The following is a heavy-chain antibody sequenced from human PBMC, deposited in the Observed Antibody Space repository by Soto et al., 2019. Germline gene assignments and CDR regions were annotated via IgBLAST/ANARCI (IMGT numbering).Heavy chain of an antibody. V-gene: IGHV1-18*01. Sequence: QAQLVQSGVEMKNVGASVKVSCKASGYTFTSYGISWVRQAPGQGLEWMGWISGFNDDTNHAQKFQGRVTVTKDTSTSTAYMELRSLKSDDTAVYYCARSGSYYPARNWFGLWGQGTLVTVSS. CDR1: GYTFTSYG. D-gene: IGHD3-10*01. J-gene: IGHJ5*02. CDR2: ISGFNDDT. CDR3: ARSGSYYPARNWFGL.